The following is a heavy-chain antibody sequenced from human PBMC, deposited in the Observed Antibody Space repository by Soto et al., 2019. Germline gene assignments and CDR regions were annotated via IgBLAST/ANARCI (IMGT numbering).Heavy chain of an antibody. Sequence: ESGPTLVNPTQTLTLTCTFSGFSLSTSGMCVSWIRQPPGKALEWLALIDWDDDKYYSTSLKTRLTISKDTSKNQVVLTMTNMDPVDTATYYCARSLSSGWYKGMDVWCQGTTVTVSS. CDR2: IDWDDDK. CDR3: ARSLSSGWYKGMDV. V-gene: IGHV2-70*01. J-gene: IGHJ6*02. CDR1: GFSLSTSGMC. D-gene: IGHD6-19*01.